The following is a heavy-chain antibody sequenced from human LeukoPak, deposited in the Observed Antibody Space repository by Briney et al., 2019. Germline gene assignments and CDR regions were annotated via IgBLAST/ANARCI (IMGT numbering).Heavy chain of an antibody. Sequence: SVKVSCKASGGTFSSYAISWVRQAPGQGLEWLGGIIPIFGTANYAQKFQGRVTITADESTSTAYMELSSLRSEDTAVYYCARGGIAARRSLDWFDPWGQGTLVTVSS. D-gene: IGHD6-6*01. CDR1: GGTFSSYA. CDR2: IIPIFGTA. V-gene: IGHV1-69*13. J-gene: IGHJ5*02. CDR3: ARGGIAARRSLDWFDP.